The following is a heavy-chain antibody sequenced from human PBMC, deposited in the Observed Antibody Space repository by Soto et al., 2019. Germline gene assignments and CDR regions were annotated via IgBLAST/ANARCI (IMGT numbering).Heavy chain of an antibody. V-gene: IGHV3-48*03. CDR3: VYGYYFGY. CDR1: GFTFSSYE. D-gene: IGHD3-10*01. Sequence: LRLSCAASGFTFSSYEMNWVRQAPGKGLEWVSFISSSGSTIYYADSVKGRFTISRDNAKNSLYLQMNSLRAEDTAVYYCVYGYYFGYWGQGTLVTVSS. CDR2: ISSSGSTI. J-gene: IGHJ4*02.